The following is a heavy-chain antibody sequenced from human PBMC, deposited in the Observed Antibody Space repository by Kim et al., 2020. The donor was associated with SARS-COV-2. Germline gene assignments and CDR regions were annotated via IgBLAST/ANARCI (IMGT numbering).Heavy chain of an antibody. CDR1: GFTFSSYS. CDR2: ISSSSTI. V-gene: IGHV3-48*02. CDR3: ARESIRYSSSSEGWFDP. Sequence: GGSLRLSCEASGFTFSSYSMNWVRQAPGKGLEWVSYISSSSTIYYADSVKGRFTISRDNAKNSLYLQMNSLRDEDTAVYYCARESIRYSSSSEGWFDPWG. D-gene: IGHD6-6*01. J-gene: IGHJ5*02.